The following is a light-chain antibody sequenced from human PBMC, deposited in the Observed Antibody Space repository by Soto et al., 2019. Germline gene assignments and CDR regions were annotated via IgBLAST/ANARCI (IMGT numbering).Light chain of an antibody. CDR2: DVS. V-gene: IGLV2-14*03. CDR1: TSDVGGYNS. CDR3: SSYTTSSSYV. J-gene: IGLJ1*01. Sequence: QSALTQPASVSGAPGQSITISCTGTTSDVGGYNSVSWYQQHPGKAPKLMIYDVSNRPSGVSNRFSGSKSGNTASLTISGLQTEDEAHYFCSSYTTSSSYVFGTGTKVTVL.